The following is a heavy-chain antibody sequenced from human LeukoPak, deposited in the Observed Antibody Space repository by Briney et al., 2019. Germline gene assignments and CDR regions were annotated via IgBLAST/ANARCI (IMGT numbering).Heavy chain of an antibody. CDR2: IKSETDGGTT. Sequence: PGGSLRLSCGASGFTFSNAWMSWVRQAPGKGLEWVGRIKSETDGGTTDYAAPVKGRFTISRGDSKSTLYLQMNSLKTEDTAVYYCSGCSSTSCSSLYMDVWGKGTTVTVSS. CDR3: SGCSSTSCSSLYMDV. CDR1: GFTFSNAW. J-gene: IGHJ6*03. V-gene: IGHV3-15*01. D-gene: IGHD2-2*01.